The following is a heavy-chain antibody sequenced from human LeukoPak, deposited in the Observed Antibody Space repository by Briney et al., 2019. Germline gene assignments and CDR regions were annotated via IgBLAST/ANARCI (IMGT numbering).Heavy chain of an antibody. Sequence: GGSLRLSCAASGFNFSTYGIHWVRQAPGKGLEWVADICFDGSSKNYADSVKGRFTISRDNSKNTVYLQMNSLTVEDTAVYYCAGQRYSSGWYSIDYWGQGTLVTVSS. CDR1: GFNFSTYG. D-gene: IGHD6-19*01. V-gene: IGHV3-33*01. CDR2: ICFDGSSK. CDR3: AGQRYSSGWYSIDY. J-gene: IGHJ4*02.